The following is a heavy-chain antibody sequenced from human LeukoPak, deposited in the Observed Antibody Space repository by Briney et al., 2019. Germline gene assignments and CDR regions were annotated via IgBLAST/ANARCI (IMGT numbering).Heavy chain of an antibody. CDR1: GGSISSGSYY. CDR3: ARARSGLSGWFDS. Sequence: PSETLSLTCTVSGGSISSGSYYWSWIRQPAGKGLEWIGRIYTSGSTNYNPSLKSRVTISVDTSKNQFSLKLSSVTAADTAVYYCARARSGLSGWFDSWGQGTLVTVSS. J-gene: IGHJ5*01. CDR2: IYTSGST. V-gene: IGHV4-61*02. D-gene: IGHD2-15*01.